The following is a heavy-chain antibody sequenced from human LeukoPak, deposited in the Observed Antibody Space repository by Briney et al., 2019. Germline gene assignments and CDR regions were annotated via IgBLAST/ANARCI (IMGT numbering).Heavy chain of an antibody. CDR3: AREVRGEMATIPLAY. Sequence: GGSLRLSCAASGFSLRDYSMDWVRQAPGKGLEWVSSISSSSRYTFYVDSVKGRFTISRDNAKNSLYLQMNSLRVEDTAVYYCAREVRGEMATIPLAYWGQGTLVTVSS. J-gene: IGHJ4*02. CDR2: ISSSSRYT. D-gene: IGHD5-24*01. CDR1: GFSLRDYS. V-gene: IGHV3-21*01.